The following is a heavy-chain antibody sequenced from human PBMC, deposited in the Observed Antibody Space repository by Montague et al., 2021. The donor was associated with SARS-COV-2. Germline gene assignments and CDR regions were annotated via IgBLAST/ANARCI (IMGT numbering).Heavy chain of an antibody. V-gene: IGHV4-34*01. CDR1: GGSVSDYY. CDR3: ARGPRITMIVVVITDIWFDP. CDR2: INHSGST. D-gene: IGHD3-22*01. J-gene: IGHJ5*02. Sequence: SETLSLTCAVYGGSVSDYYWSWIRQPPGKGLEWVREINHSGSTNYNPSPKSRATTSVGTSKNQFSLKLTSVTAADTAVYYCARGPRITMIVVVITDIWFDPWGQGTLVTVSS.